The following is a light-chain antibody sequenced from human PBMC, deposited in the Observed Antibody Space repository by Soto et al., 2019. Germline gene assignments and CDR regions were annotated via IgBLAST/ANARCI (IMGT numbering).Light chain of an antibody. V-gene: IGKV1-6*01. J-gene: IGKJ4*01. CDR2: AAS. CDR3: LQDYNYPLT. CDR1: QGIRND. Sequence: AIPMTQSPSSLSASVGDRVTITCRASQGIRNDLGWYQQKPGKAPKLLIYAASSLQSGVPSRFSGIGSGTDFTLTISHLQPEDFATYYCLQDYNYPLTFGGGTKVEIK.